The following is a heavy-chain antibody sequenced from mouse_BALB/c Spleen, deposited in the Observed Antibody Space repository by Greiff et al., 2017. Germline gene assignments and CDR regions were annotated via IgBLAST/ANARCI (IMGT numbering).Heavy chain of an antibody. D-gene: IGHD2-1*01. CDR2: ISCYNGAT. V-gene: IGHV1S34*01. Sequence: LVKTGASVKISCKASGYSFTGYYMHWVKQSHGKSLEWMGYISCYNGATSYNQKFKGKATFTVDTSSSTAYMQFNSLTSEDSAVEYCARHYGNYRDYFDYWGQGTTLTVSS. CDR1: GYSFTGYY. J-gene: IGHJ2*01. CDR3: ARHYGNYRDYFDY.